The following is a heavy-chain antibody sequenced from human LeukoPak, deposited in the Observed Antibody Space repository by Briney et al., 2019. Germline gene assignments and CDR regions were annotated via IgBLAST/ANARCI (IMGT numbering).Heavy chain of an antibody. D-gene: IGHD3-10*01. J-gene: IGHJ5*02. V-gene: IGHV1-69*04. CDR2: IIPILGIA. CDR3: AREFYYGSGSDNNWFDP. Sequence: GASVKVSCKASGGTFSSYAISWVRQAPGQGLEWMGRIIPILGIANYAQKFQGRVTITADKSTSTAYMELRSLRSDDTAVYYCAREFYYGSGSDNNWFDPWGQGTLVTVSS. CDR1: GGTFSSYA.